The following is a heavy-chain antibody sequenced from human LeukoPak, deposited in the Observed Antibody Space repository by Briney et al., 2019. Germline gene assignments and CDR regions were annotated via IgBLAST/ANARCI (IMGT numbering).Heavy chain of an antibody. V-gene: IGHV4-59*01. CDR1: GGSLCGYN. J-gene: IGHJ4*02. D-gene: IGHD6-13*01. CDR3: ARVPVTHIAAANYYFDY. Sequence: PETLCLTCALSGGSLCGYNGSSICETPQGGVGSVWYIYYSANTNYNPSLKSRVTISVDPSKNQFSLKLSSVTAADTAVYYCARVPVTHIAAANYYFDYWGQGTLVTVSS. CDR2: IYYSANT.